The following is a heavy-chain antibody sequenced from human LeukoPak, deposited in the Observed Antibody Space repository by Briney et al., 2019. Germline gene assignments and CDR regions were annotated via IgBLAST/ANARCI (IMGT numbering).Heavy chain of an antibody. V-gene: IGHV3-74*01. CDR3: IRSLRSADF. Sequence: GGSLRLSCEASGFTFSNYWMHWVRQPPGKGLMWVSQISTDGSQTFYADSVKGRFTISRDNAQNTLFLQMDSLRPEDTAVYYCIRSLRSADFWGQGTLVTVSS. J-gene: IGHJ4*02. CDR2: ISTDGSQT. D-gene: IGHD3-3*02. CDR1: GFTFSNYW.